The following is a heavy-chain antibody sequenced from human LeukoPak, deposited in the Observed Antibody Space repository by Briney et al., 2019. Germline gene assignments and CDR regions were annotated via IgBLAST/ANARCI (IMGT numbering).Heavy chain of an antibody. Sequence: ASVKVSCKASGSTFTSCDINWVRQATGQGLEWMGWMNPNSGNTGYGQSFQGRITMTRDISIGTAYMELSNLTSEDTAIYSCTRGSSGRRDNWGQGTLVTVSA. V-gene: IGHV1-8*01. D-gene: IGHD6-19*01. CDR1: GSTFTSCD. CDR2: MNPNSGNT. CDR3: TRGSSGRRDN. J-gene: IGHJ4*02.